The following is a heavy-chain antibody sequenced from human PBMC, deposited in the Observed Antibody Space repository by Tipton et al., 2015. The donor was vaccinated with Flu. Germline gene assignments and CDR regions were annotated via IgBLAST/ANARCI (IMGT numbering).Heavy chain of an antibody. V-gene: IGHV4-38-2*02. CDR3: ARDPPWYSRGPEYYFDY. D-gene: IGHD6-19*01. J-gene: IGHJ4*02. CDR2: VSRSGNT. CDR1: GDSISSDYY. Sequence: TLSLTCEVSGDSISSDYYWGWVRQFPGKGLEWIGSVSRSGNTDYKPSLKSRVTISIDTSKNQFSLKMKSVTAADKAVYYCARDPPWYSRGPEYYFDYWGQGTLVTVSS.